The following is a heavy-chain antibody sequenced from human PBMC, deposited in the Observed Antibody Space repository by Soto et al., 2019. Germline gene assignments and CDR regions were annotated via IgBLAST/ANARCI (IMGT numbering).Heavy chain of an antibody. V-gene: IGHV3-11*01. J-gene: IGHJ6*02. CDR2: ISRSGSTI. D-gene: IGHD3-10*01. CDR1: GFTFSDYY. CDR3: ARYRFGEVDGMDV. Sequence: WGSLGISCAASGFTFSDYYMSEMRQAPGKGLDWVSYISRSGSTIYYADSVKGRFTISRDNAKNSLYLQMNSLRAEDTAVYYCARYRFGEVDGMDVWGQGTTVTVSS.